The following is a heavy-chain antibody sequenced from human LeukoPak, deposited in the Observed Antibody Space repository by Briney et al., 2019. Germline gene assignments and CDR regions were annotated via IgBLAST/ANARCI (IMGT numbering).Heavy chain of an antibody. D-gene: IGHD3-10*01. CDR1: GFTFGSYW. Sequence: GGSLRLSCAASGFTFGSYWMSWVRQAPGKGLEWVANIKQDGSDKYYVDSVKGRFTISRDNAKSSLYLQMNSLRAEDTAVYCCARFYYGSGSYRVNDYWGQGTLVTVSS. CDR2: IKQDGSDK. J-gene: IGHJ4*02. V-gene: IGHV3-7*05. CDR3: ARFYYGSGSYRVNDY.